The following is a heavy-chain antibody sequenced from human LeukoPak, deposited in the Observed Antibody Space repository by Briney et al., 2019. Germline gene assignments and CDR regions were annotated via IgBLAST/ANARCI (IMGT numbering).Heavy chain of an antibody. Sequence: SGPTLVNPTQTLTLTCTFSGFSLSTSGVGVGWIRQPPGKALEWLALIYWNDDKRYSPSLKSRLTITKDTSKNQVVLTMTNMDPVDTATYYCAHWDSYYDFWSGYYEMYYFDYWGQGTLVTVSS. V-gene: IGHV2-5*01. CDR2: IYWNDDK. CDR1: GFSLSTSGVG. D-gene: IGHD3-3*01. CDR3: AHWDSYYDFWSGYYEMYYFDY. J-gene: IGHJ4*02.